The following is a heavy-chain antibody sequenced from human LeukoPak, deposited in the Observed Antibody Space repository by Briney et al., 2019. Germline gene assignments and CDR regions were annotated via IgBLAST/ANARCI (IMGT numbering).Heavy chain of an antibody. D-gene: IGHD6-19*01. CDR2: IIPIFGTA. CDR3: ARVGTQWGPIGGCDY. V-gene: IGHV1-69*13. J-gene: IGHJ4*02. CDR1: GGTFSSYA. Sequence: SVKVSCKASGGTFSSYAISWVRQAPGQGLEWMGGIIPIFGTANYAQKFQGRVTITADESTSTAYMELSSLRSEDTAVYYCARVGTQWGPIGGCDYWGQGTLVTVSS.